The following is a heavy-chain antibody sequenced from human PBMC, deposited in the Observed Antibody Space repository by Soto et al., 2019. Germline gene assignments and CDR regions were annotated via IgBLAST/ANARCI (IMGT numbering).Heavy chain of an antibody. J-gene: IGHJ4*02. CDR3: ARVGYYGSGSYLLFDY. CDR1: GGSISSYY. CDR2: IYYSGST. Sequence: SETLSLTCTVSGGSISSYYWSWIRQPPGKGLEWIGYIYYSGSTNYNPSLKSRVTISVDTSKNQFSLKLSSVTAADTAVYYCARVGYYGSGSYLLFDYWGQGTLVTVSS. V-gene: IGHV4-59*01. D-gene: IGHD3-10*01.